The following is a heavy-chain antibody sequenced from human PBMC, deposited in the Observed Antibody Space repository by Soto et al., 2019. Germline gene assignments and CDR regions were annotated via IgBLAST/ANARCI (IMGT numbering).Heavy chain of an antibody. Sequence: QVQLVQSGAEVKKPGASVKVSCKASGYTFTNYGISWVRQAPGQGLEWMGWISAYNGNINYAQKLQGRVTMTTDTSTRTAYMELWSLRSDDTGMYYCASSYCGGNCYSNLPLVYHYYGMDVWGQGTTVTVSS. CDR3: ASSYCGGNCYSNLPLVYHYYGMDV. V-gene: IGHV1-18*01. CDR1: GYTFTNYG. D-gene: IGHD2-21*02. J-gene: IGHJ6*02. CDR2: ISAYNGNI.